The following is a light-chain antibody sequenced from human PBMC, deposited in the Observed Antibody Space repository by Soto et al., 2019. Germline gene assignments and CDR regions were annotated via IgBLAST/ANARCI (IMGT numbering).Light chain of an antibody. J-gene: IGKJ1*01. Sequence: EIVLTQSPATLSLSPGERATLSCRASQSVSSYLAWYQQKPGQAPRLLIYDASNRATGIPARFSGSGSGTDFTLTISSLESEDFAVYYCQQRSNLPWTFGQGTKV. CDR2: DAS. CDR3: QQRSNLPWT. V-gene: IGKV3-11*01. CDR1: QSVSSY.